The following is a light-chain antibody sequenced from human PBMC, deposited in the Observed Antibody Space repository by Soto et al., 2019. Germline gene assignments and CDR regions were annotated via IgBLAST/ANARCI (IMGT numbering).Light chain of an antibody. Sequence: DIQMTQSPSSLSASVGDRVTITCRESQSISRYLNWYQQEPGKAPKLLIYAASSLQSGVPSRFRGSGSGTDFTLTISSLQPEDFATYYCQRSDSTPLTVGGGTKVEIK. CDR1: QSISRY. CDR3: QRSDSTPLT. J-gene: IGKJ4*01. CDR2: AAS. V-gene: IGKV1-39*01.